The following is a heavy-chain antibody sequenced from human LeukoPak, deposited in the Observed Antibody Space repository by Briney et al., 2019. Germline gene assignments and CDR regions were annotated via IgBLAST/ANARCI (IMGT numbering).Heavy chain of an antibody. CDR2: IYYDGSQK. V-gene: IGHV3-33*01. D-gene: IGHD3-10*01. J-gene: IGHJ4*02. CDR1: GFTFSANG. CDR3: ARWGSGRTSDY. Sequence: AGGSLRLSCAASGFTFSANGMHWVRQAPGKGLEWVAVIYYDGSQKYYTDSVKGRFTISRDNSKNTLFLQMNSLGVEDTAVYYCARWGSGRTSDYWGQGTLVTVSS.